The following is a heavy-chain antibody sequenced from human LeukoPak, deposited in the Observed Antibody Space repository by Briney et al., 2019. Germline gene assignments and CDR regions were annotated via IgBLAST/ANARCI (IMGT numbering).Heavy chain of an antibody. D-gene: IGHD3-10*01. CDR3: ARDWNGSGGSFDS. J-gene: IGHJ4*02. Sequence: GGSLRLSCAASGFTFNTHWMSWARQAPGKGLEWVANIKTDGSEKYYSDSAEGRFTISRDNANSLLYLQMNSLRVEDTAVYYCARDWNGSGGSFDSWGQGTLVTVSS. CDR1: GFTFNTHW. V-gene: IGHV3-7*01. CDR2: IKTDGSEK.